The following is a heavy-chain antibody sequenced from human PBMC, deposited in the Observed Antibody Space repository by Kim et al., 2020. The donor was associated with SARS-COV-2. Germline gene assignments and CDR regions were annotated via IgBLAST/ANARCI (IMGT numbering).Heavy chain of an antibody. V-gene: IGHV4-31*02. D-gene: IGHD1-26*01. Sequence: SASTRYNPSLKGRVNISVDTSKNHFSLRLSSVTAAYTAVYYCARDVGIMDVWGRGTTVTVSS. CDR2: SAST. J-gene: IGHJ6*02. CDR3: ARDVGIMDV.